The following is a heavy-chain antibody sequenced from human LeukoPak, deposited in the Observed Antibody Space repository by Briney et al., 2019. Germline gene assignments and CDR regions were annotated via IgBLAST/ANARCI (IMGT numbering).Heavy chain of an antibody. CDR1: GYTFTSYA. Sequence: ASVKVSCKASGYTFTSYAMHWVRQAPGQRLERMGWINAGNGNTKYSQEFQGRVTITRDTSASTAYMELSSLRSEDMAVYYCARGVDTAMALDYWGQGTLVTVSS. CDR3: ARGVDTAMALDY. D-gene: IGHD5-18*01. J-gene: IGHJ4*02. CDR2: INAGNGNT. V-gene: IGHV1-3*03.